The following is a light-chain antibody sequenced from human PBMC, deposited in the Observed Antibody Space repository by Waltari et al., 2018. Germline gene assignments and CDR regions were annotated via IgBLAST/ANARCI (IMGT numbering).Light chain of an antibody. V-gene: IGKV3-15*01. J-gene: IGKJ5*01. CDR2: GAS. CDR1: QSIADN. Sequence: EIVMTQSPATLSVSPGERATFSGRASQSIADNLAWYQQKPAQAPRLLIYGASPRATSVPARFRSSGSGTEFTLTISSLQSEDVAVYYCQQYNHWPPITFGQGTRLEIK. CDR3: QQYNHWPPIT.